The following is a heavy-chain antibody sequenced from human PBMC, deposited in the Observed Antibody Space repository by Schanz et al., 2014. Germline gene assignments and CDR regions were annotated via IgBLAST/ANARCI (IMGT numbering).Heavy chain of an antibody. D-gene: IGHD6-19*01. CDR2: ISNNGDST. V-gene: IGHV3-64D*06. J-gene: IGHJ2*01. CDR3: RRAGTVRAGCYFEL. CDR1: GFTVSTNA. Sequence: MQLVESGGGLVKPGGSLRLSCVASGFTVSTNAMHWVRQAPGKGLEYISAISNNGDSTYYADSVKGRFTISRDNSKNTLFLQMSSLRVADMYLYYCRRAGTVRAGCYFELWGRGTQVTVSS.